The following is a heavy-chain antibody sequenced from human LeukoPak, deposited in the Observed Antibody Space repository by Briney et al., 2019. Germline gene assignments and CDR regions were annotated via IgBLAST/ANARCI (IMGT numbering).Heavy chain of an antibody. D-gene: IGHD3-22*01. CDR1: GYTFTGYY. CDR3: ARGSTYYYDSSGYYRDY. Sequence: ASVKVSCKASGYTFTGYYMHWVRQAPGQGLEWMGRINPNSGGTNYAQKFQGRVTMTRDTSISTAYMELSRLRSDDTAVYYCARGSTYYYDSSGYYRDYLGQGTLVTVSS. V-gene: IGHV1-2*06. CDR2: INPNSGGT. J-gene: IGHJ4*02.